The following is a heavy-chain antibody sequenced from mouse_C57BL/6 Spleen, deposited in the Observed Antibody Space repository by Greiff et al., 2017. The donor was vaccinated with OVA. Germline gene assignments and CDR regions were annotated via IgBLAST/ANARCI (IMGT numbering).Heavy chain of an antibody. D-gene: IGHD4-1*01. CDR1: GYTFTSYW. V-gene: IGHV1-64*01. CDR3: AGGRPSGTVGY. Sequence: QVQLQQPGAELVKPGASVKLSCKASGYTFTSYWMHWVKQRPGLGLEWIGMIHPNSGSTNYNEKFKSKATLTVDKSSSTAYMQLSSLTSEDSAVYYCAGGRPSGTVGYWGQGTTLTVAS. CDR2: IHPNSGST. J-gene: IGHJ2*01.